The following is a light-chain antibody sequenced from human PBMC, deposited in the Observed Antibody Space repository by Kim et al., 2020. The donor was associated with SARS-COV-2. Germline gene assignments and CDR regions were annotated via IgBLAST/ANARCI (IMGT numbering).Light chain of an antibody. CDR1: QILSGS. CDR2: GAS. J-gene: IGKJ4*01. Sequence: EIVLTQSPGTLSLSPGARVTLSCRASQILSGSFLAWYQQIPGQAPRLLIYGASSRAPGIPDRFSGSGSGTEFTLTISSLQSEDFAVYYCQQYNNWPPGITFGGGTKVDIK. CDR3: QQYNNWPPGIT. V-gene: IGKV3D-15*01.